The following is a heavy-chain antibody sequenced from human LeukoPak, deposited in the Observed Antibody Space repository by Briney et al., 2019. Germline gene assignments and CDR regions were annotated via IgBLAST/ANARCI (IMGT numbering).Heavy chain of an antibody. CDR3: ARDTSAMIVEGFFDY. D-gene: IGHD3-22*01. CDR1: GFTFSSYA. CDR2: ISCSSSTI. V-gene: IGHV3-48*04. J-gene: IGHJ4*02. Sequence: GGSLRLSCAASGFTFSSYAMSWVRQAPGKGLEWVSAISCSSSTIYYADSVKGRFTISRDNAKNSLYLQMNSLRAEDTAVYYCARDTSAMIVEGFFDYWGQGTLVTVSS.